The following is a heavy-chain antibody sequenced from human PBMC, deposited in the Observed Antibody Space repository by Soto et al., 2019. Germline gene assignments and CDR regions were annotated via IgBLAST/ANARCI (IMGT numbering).Heavy chain of an antibody. CDR3: AVTVTTLYNWFDP. Sequence: QVQLQESGPGLVKPSETLSLTCTVSGGSIRGYYWSWIRQSPEKGLEWIGHIYYSGSTKYNPSLKSRVTIAVDMSKNQFSVNLRSVTAADTAVYYCAVTVTTLYNWFDPWGQGILVTVSS. CDR1: GGSIRGYY. CDR2: IYYSGST. J-gene: IGHJ5*02. V-gene: IGHV4-59*08. D-gene: IGHD4-4*01.